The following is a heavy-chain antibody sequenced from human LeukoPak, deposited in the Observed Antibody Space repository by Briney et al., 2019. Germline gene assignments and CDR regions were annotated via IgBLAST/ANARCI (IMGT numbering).Heavy chain of an antibody. Sequence: GGSLRLSCATSGFTFSSFGMSWVRQAPGKGLEWVAAISSRADNTWYADSVKGRFTISRDNSKNTLSLQMNSLRAGDTAIYYCAKDLRGADFHWGQGTLVTVSS. V-gene: IGHV3-23*01. CDR3: AKDLRGADFH. CDR2: ISSRADNT. CDR1: GFTFSSFG. D-gene: IGHD1-26*01. J-gene: IGHJ4*02.